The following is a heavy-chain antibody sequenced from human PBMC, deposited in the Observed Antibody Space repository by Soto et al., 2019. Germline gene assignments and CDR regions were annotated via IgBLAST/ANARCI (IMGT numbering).Heavy chain of an antibody. Sequence: PGESLKISWKGSGYSFTSYWIGWVRQMPGKGLEWMGIIYPGDSDTRYSPSFQGQVTISADKSISTAYLQWSSLKASDTAMYYCARRSGAVTTRYYFDYWGQGTLVTVSS. V-gene: IGHV5-51*01. CDR3: ARRSGAVTTRYYFDY. D-gene: IGHD4-17*01. CDR1: GYSFTSYW. J-gene: IGHJ4*02. CDR2: IYPGDSDT.